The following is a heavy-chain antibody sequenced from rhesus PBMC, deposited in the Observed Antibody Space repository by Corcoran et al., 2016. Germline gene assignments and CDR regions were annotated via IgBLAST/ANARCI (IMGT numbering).Heavy chain of an antibody. D-gene: IGHD2-2*01. J-gene: IGHJ4*01. CDR1: GYTFTDYY. CDR2: VDPEDGEA. Sequence: EVQLVQAGAEVKKPGASVKISCETSGYTFTDYYLHWGRQAPGKGREWMGRVDPEDGEAIHAQKFQDRVTITADTSTDTAYMELSSLRSEDTAVYYCATELLAGDYWGQGVLVTVSS. V-gene: IGHV1-111*02. CDR3: ATELLAGDY.